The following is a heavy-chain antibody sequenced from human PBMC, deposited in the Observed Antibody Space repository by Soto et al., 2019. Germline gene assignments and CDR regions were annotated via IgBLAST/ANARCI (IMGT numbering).Heavy chain of an antibody. CDR2: INGANGNT. J-gene: IGHJ6*02. CDR1: GYSFSTYS. CDR3: ARGKGMEENYYYHGMDV. V-gene: IGHV1-3*01. D-gene: IGHD1-1*01. Sequence: QVQVVQSGAKVKKPGASVKVSCKASGYSFSTYSMHWVRQAPGQGLEWMGWINGANGNTRYSQKFKGRVSISRDTPASTGYMELSSLRSEDTAVYYCARGKGMEENYYYHGMDVWGPGTTVIVSS.